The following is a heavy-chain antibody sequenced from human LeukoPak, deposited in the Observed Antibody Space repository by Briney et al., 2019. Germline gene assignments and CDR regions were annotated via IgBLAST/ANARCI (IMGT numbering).Heavy chain of an antibody. CDR2: INHSGST. D-gene: IGHD6-13*01. CDR1: GGSFSGYY. CDR3: ARRAAGSWDY. Sequence: SETLSLTCAVYGGSFSGYYWSWIRQPPGKGLEWIGEINHSGSTNYNPSLKSRVTISVDTSKNQFSLELSSVTAADTAVYYCARRAAGSWDYWGQGTLVTVSS. V-gene: IGHV4-34*01. J-gene: IGHJ4*02.